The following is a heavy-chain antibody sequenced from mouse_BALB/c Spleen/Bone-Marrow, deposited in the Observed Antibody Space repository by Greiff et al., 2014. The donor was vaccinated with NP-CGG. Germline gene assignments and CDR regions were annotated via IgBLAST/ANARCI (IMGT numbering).Heavy chain of an antibody. CDR3: ARGLGDGYYYAFDY. CDR1: GYTFTSYW. V-gene: IGHV1-69*02. Sequence: VQLQQSGAELVKPGASVKLSCKASGYTFTSYWMNWVKQRPGRGLEWIGRIDPSDSETNYNQKFKDKATLTVDKSSSTAYIQHSSLTSEEAAVYYCARGLGDGYYYAFDYWGQGTLVTVSS. J-gene: IGHJ4*01. CDR2: IDPSDSET. D-gene: IGHD2-3*01.